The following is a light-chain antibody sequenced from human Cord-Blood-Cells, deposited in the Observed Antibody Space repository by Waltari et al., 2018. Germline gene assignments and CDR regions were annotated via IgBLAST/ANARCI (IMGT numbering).Light chain of an antibody. CDR1: PSVLYSSNNKNY. J-gene: IGKJ2*01. Sequence: DIVITQSPDSPAVSLGQRRTNHCKSSPSVLYSSNNKNYLAWYQQKPGQPPKLLIYWASTRESGVPDRFSGSGSGTDFTLTISSLQAEDVAVYYCQQYYSTPYTFGQGTKLEIK. CDR3: QQYYSTPYT. CDR2: WAS. V-gene: IGKV4-1*01.